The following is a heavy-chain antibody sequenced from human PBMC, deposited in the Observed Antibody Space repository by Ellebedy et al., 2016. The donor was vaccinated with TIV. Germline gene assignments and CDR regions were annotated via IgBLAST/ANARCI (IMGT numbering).Heavy chain of an antibody. CDR3: AAVAGSTFYWYFDL. CDR1: RGIFSSYA. V-gene: IGHV1-69*13. Sequence: AASVKVSCKPSRGIFSSYAFIWVRQAPGQGLEWMGGILPIFATANYALKFQGRVTITADESTSTTYMDLSSLRSEDTAVYYCAAVAGSTFYWYFDLWGRGTLITVSS. D-gene: IGHD6-19*01. CDR2: ILPIFATA. J-gene: IGHJ2*01.